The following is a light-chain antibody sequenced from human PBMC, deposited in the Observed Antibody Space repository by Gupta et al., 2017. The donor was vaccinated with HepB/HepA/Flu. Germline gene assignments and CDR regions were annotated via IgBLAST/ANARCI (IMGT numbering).Light chain of an antibody. Sequence: QSVLPQPPSVSGAPRQRVTISCTGSSSNIGAGYDVHWYQQLPGTAPKLLIYGNSNRPSGVPDRFSGSKSGTSASLAIAGLQAEDEADYYCQSYDSSLVVFGGGTKLTVL. J-gene: IGLJ2*01. CDR3: QSYDSSLVV. CDR2: GNS. V-gene: IGLV1-40*01. CDR1: SSNIGAGYD.